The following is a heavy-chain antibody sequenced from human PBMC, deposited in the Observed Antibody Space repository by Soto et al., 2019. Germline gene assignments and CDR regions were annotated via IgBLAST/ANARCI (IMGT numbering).Heavy chain of an antibody. CDR2: IVVGSGNT. CDR1: GFTFTSSA. V-gene: IGHV1-58*01. J-gene: IGHJ4*02. D-gene: IGHD3-22*01. CDR3: AAGRGDYSSGYYYGPY. Sequence: SVKVSCKASGFTFTSSAVQWVRQARGQRLEWIGWIVVGSGNTNYAQEFQERVTITRDMSTSTAYMELSSLRSEDTAVYYCAAGRGDYSSGYYYGPYWGQGTLVTVSS.